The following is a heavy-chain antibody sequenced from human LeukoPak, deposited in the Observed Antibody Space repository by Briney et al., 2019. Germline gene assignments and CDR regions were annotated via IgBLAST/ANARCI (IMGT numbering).Heavy chain of an antibody. Sequence: PGGSLRLSCAASGFTFSSYWMSWVRQAPGKGLEWVANIKQDGSEKYYVDSVKGRFTISRDNAKNMVNLQMNSLRAEDTAIYYCTRDYSYAMAVWGQGTTVTVSS. CDR2: IKQDGSEK. CDR3: TRDYSYAMAV. CDR1: GFTFSSYW. J-gene: IGHJ6*02. V-gene: IGHV3-7*01. D-gene: IGHD2-21*01.